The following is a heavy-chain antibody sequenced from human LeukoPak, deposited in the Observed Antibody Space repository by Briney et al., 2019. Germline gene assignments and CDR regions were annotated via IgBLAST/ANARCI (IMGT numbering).Heavy chain of an antibody. V-gene: IGHV4-34*01. CDR2: INHSGST. D-gene: IGHD1-1*01. CDR1: GGSFSGYY. J-gene: IGHJ4*02. Sequence: SETLSLTCAVYGGSFSGYYWSWIRQPPGKRLEWIGEINHSGSTNYNPSLKSRVTISVDTSKNQFSLKLSSVTAADTAVYYCARGLESGGHFDYWGQGTLVTVSS. CDR3: ARGLESGGHFDY.